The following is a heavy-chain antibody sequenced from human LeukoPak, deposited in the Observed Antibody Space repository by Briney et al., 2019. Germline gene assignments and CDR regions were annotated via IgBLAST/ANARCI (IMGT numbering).Heavy chain of an antibody. CDR3: AREGGNSGWSSTFDY. V-gene: IGHV3-53*01. CDR2: IYSGGSR. D-gene: IGHD6-19*01. Sequence: GGSLRLSCAASGFTVSSNYMSWVRQAPGKGLEWVSVIYSGGSRYYADSVKGRFTISRDNSKNTLYLQMNSLRVEDTAVYYCAREGGNSGWSSTFDYWGQGTLVTVSS. J-gene: IGHJ4*02. CDR1: GFTVSSNY.